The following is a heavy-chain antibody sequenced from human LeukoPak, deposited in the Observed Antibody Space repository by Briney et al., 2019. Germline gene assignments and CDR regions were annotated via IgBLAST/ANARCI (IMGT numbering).Heavy chain of an antibody. CDR2: NTAYP. J-gene: IGHJ4*02. D-gene: IGHD3-10*01. Sequence: NTAYPTYAQGFTGRFVFSLDTSVSTAYLQISSLKAEDTAVYYCARGPLWFGELLFSYYFDYWGQGTLVTVSS. V-gene: IGHV7-4-1*02. CDR3: ARGPLWFGELLFSYYFDY.